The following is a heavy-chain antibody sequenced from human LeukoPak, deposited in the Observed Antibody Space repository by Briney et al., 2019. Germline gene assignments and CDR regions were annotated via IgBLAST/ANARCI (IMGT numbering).Heavy chain of an antibody. Sequence: ASVKVSCKASGYTFTGYYMHGVRQAPGQGLEWMGWINPNSGGTNYAQKFQGRVTMTRDTSISTAYMELSRLRSDDTAVYYCARDASSFGEFNFDYWGQGNLVTVSS. CDR2: INPNSGGT. D-gene: IGHD3-10*01. J-gene: IGHJ4*02. CDR1: GYTFTGYY. CDR3: ARDASSFGEFNFDY. V-gene: IGHV1-2*02.